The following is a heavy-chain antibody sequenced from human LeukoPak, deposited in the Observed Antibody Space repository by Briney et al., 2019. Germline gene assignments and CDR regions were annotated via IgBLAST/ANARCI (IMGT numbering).Heavy chain of an antibody. J-gene: IGHJ4*02. D-gene: IGHD1-26*01. CDR1: GFTFSDFY. Sequence: NPGGSLRLSCAASGFTFSDFYMSWIRQAPGKGVEWVSYISSSGSSIYHADSVKGRFTISRDNAKNSLYLQMNSLRAEDTAVYYCARASYSSFDYWGQGTLVTVSS. V-gene: IGHV3-11*04. CDR2: ISSSGSSI. CDR3: ARASYSSFDY.